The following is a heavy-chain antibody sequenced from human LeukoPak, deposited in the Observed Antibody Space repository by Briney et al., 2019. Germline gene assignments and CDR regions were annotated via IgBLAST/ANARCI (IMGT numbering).Heavy chain of an antibody. V-gene: IGHV4-39*02. Sequence: PSETLSLTCTASGGSISSNTYYWGWIRQPPGKGLEWVGSINYSGSTYYNPSLKSRVTISVDTSKNQFSLKLSSLTAADTAVYYCAREARRDGYNPRGYWGQGILVTVSS. CDR2: INYSGST. CDR1: GGSISSNTYY. CDR3: AREARRDGYNPRGY. J-gene: IGHJ4*02. D-gene: IGHD5-24*01.